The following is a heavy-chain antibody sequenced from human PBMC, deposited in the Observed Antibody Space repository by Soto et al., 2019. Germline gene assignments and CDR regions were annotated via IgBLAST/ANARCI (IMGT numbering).Heavy chain of an antibody. D-gene: IGHD3-3*01. CDR3: ARDQTYYDFWSGYYAPDAFDI. CDR2: ISSSSSYI. CDR1: GFTFSSYS. Sequence: GGSLRLSCAASGFTFSSYSMNWVRQAPGKGLEWVSSISSSSSYIYYADSVKGRFTISRDNAKNSLYLQMNSLRAEDTAVYYCARDQTYYDFWSGYYAPDAFDIWGQGTMVTVSS. V-gene: IGHV3-21*01. J-gene: IGHJ3*02.